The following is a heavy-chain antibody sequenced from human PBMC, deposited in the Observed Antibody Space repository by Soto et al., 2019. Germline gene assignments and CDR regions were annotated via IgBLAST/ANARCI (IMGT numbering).Heavy chain of an antibody. CDR1: GFTFYDYY. D-gene: IGHD1-26*01. CDR2: SRNKAKKYST. J-gene: IGHJ4*02. V-gene: IGHV3-72*01. CDR3: TRMVDSAF. Sequence: PGGSLRLSCAASGFTFYDYYMDWVRQAPGKGLEWVGRSRNKAKKYSTDYAASVRGRFTVSRDDSKNSLYLDMNSLKTEDTAVYFCTRMVDSAFWGQGTLVTVSS.